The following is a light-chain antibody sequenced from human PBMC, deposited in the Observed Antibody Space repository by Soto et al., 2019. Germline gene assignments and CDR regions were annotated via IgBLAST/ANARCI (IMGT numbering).Light chain of an antibody. V-gene: IGLV2-11*01. CDR1: SSDVGGYNY. CDR2: DVS. Sequence: QSALTQPRSVSGSPGQSVTISCTGTSSDVGGYNYVSWYQQHPGKAPKLIIYDVSKRPSGVPDRFSGSKSGNTASLTISGLQAEDEADYYCCSYAGSSTAVFGGGTKLTVL. J-gene: IGLJ2*01. CDR3: CSYAGSSTAV.